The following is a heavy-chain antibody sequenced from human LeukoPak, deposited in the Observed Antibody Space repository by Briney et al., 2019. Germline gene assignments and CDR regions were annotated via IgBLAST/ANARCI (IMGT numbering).Heavy chain of an antibody. CDR1: GYTFTGYY. V-gene: IGHV1-2*02. J-gene: IGHJ4*02. CDR3: ARVKVIITSFDY. Sequence: ASVKVSCKASGYTFTGYYMHWVRQAPGQGLEWMGWINPNSGGTNYAQKFQGRVTMTRDTSISTAYMELSRLRSDDTAVCYCARVKVIITSFDYWGQGTLVTVSS. CDR2: INPNSGGT. D-gene: IGHD3-10*01.